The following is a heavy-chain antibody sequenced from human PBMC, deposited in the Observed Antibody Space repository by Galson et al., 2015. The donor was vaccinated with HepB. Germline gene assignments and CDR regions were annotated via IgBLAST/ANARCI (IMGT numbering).Heavy chain of an antibody. D-gene: IGHD2-15*01. Sequence: SLRLSCAGSGFTFSSYNLNWVRQAPGKGLEWLSSITISRYRNKYYADSVRGRFTISRDDAKSSLFLHLNSLRAEDTAVYYCATGNVCTGDSCYSFDWWGQGTRVTVSS. CDR1: GFTFSSYN. V-gene: IGHV3-21*01. CDR2: ITISRYRNK. J-gene: IGHJ4*02. CDR3: ATGNVCTGDSCYSFDW.